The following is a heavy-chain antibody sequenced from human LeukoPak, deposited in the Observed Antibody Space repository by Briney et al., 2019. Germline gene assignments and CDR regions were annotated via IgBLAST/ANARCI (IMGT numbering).Heavy chain of an antibody. CDR3: SMDLSGAHDY. V-gene: IGHV3-74*01. D-gene: IGHD2-2*03. Sequence: GGSLRLSCAASGFAFSSYWMHWVRHAPGKGLVWVSRVNTDGRTTNYADSVRGRFTISRDNAENTLYLQMNSLRVEDTAVYYCSMDLSGAHDYWGQGSVVTVSS. CDR2: VNTDGRTT. J-gene: IGHJ4*02. CDR1: GFAFSSYW.